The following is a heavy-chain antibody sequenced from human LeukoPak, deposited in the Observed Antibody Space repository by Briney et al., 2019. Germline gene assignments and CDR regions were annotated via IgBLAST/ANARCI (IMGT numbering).Heavy chain of an antibody. CDR2: ISSSTTTK. Sequence: PGGSLRLSCAASGFTFSSYSMNWVRQAPGKGLEWVSHISSSTTTKYYADSVKGRFTISRDNAKNSLYLQVNSLRDEDTAVYYCVSSQPGRLFDYWGQGTLVTVSS. D-gene: IGHD1-1*01. J-gene: IGHJ4*02. V-gene: IGHV3-48*02. CDR1: GFTFSSYS. CDR3: VSSQPGRLFDY.